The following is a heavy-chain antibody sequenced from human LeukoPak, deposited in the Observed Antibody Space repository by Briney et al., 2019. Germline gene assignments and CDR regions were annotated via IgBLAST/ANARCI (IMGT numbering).Heavy chain of an antibody. D-gene: IGHD6-13*01. CDR1: GGSISRGAYY. V-gene: IGHV4-31*03. CDR2: IYYSGST. J-gene: IGHJ6*02. CDR3: ARAPIAAAGLGYGVDV. Sequence: HSQTLSLTCTVSGGSISRGAYYWTWIRQHPGKGLEWIGYIYYSGSTYYNPSLKSRVSISADTSKNQFSLKLSSVTAADTAVYFCARAPIAAAGLGYGVDVWGQGTTVTVSS.